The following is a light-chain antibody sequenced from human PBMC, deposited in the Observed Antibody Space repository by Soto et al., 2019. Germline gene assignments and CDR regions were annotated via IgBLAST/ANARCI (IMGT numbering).Light chain of an antibody. CDR2: GAS. V-gene: IGKV3-15*01. J-gene: IGKJ1*01. CDR1: QSVSTN. Sequence: EIVMTQSPATLCVSPWASATLSCRASQSVSTNLAWYQQKPGQVPRVLIYGASTRATEIPARLSGRGSGTEFTLTTDSLQSEDFAAYYCKQYYNWLRRFGQGTKVDIK. CDR3: KQYYNWLRR.